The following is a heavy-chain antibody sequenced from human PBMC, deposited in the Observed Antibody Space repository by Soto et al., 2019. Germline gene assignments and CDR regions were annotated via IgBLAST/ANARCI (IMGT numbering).Heavy chain of an antibody. Sequence: GESLKISCKGSGYSFTSYWLGWGRQMPGEGLEWMGIIYPGDCDTRYSPSFQGQVTISADNSLSTAYLQWSSPQAPGTATYYCARRMNYYGSGRYNNWFDPWGQGTLGSVSS. V-gene: IGHV5-51*01. CDR2: IYPGDCDT. CDR3: ARRMNYYGSGRYNNWFDP. D-gene: IGHD3-10*01. J-gene: IGHJ5*02. CDR1: GYSFTSYW.